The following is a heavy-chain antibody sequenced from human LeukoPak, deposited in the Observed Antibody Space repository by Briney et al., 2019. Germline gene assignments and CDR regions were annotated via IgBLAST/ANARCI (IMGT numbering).Heavy chain of an antibody. D-gene: IGHD3-10*01. J-gene: IGHJ4*02. CDR1: GFTFDDYA. Sequence: PGRSLRLSCAASGFTFDDYAMHWVRQAPGKGLEWVSGISWNSGSIGYADSVKGRFTISRDNAKNSLYLQMNSLRAEDTAVYYCAKADGDFDYWGQGTLVTVSS. CDR2: ISWNSGSI. CDR3: AKADGDFDY. V-gene: IGHV3-9*01.